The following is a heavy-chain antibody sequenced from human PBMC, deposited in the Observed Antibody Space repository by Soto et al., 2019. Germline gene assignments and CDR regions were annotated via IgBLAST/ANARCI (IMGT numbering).Heavy chain of an antibody. CDR1: GFTFSSYS. Sequence: PGGSLRLSCAASGFTFSSYSMNWVRQAPGKGLEWVSSISSSSSYIYYADSVKGRFTISRDNAKNSLYLQMNSLRAEDTAVYYCARGSDGDYRSFYYYYGMDVWGQGTTVTVSS. CDR3: ARGSDGDYRSFYYYYGMDV. D-gene: IGHD4-17*01. V-gene: IGHV3-21*01. CDR2: ISSSSSYI. J-gene: IGHJ6*02.